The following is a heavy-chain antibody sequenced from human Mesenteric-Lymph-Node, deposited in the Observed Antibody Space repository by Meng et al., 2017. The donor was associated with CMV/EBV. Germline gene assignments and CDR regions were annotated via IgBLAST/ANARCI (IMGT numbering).Heavy chain of an antibody. J-gene: IGHJ5*02. D-gene: IGHD3-3*01. CDR1: GGSISSSSYY. Sequence: LSLTCTVSGGSISSSSYYWGWIRQPPGKGLEWLSYISLSGNTKHYADSVKGRFTISRDNAKNSLYLQMNSLRAEDTAVYYCARFLTGITIFGVVIKTEYNWFDPWGQGTLVTVSS. CDR3: ARFLTGITIFGVVIKTEYNWFDP. CDR2: ISLSGNTK. V-gene: IGHV3-11*04.